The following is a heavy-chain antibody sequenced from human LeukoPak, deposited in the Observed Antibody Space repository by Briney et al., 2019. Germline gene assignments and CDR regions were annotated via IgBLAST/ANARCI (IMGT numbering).Heavy chain of an antibody. D-gene: IGHD6-19*01. CDR3: AKRDSSGSLPRLFDF. CDR2: ISSSGGST. CDR1: GFTFSSYA. J-gene: IGHJ4*02. Sequence: GGSLRLSCAASGFTFSSYAMSWVRHAPGKGLEWVSAISSSGGSTNYADSVKGRFTISRDNSKNTVYLQMNSLRAEDTAVYYCAKRDSSGSLPRLFDFWGQGTLVTVSS. V-gene: IGHV3-23*01.